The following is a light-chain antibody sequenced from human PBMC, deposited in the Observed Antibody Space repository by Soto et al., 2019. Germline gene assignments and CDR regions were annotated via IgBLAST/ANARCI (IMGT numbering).Light chain of an antibody. Sequence: QSVLTQSPSVSGAPGQRVTISCTGSSSNIGAGYDVHWYQQVPGTAPKLLIYGNNNRPSGVPDRFSGSKSGTSASLAITGLQAEDEADYSCQSYDSSLSGFVFATGTKLTVL. V-gene: IGLV1-40*01. CDR3: QSYDSSLSGFV. J-gene: IGLJ1*01. CDR2: GNN. CDR1: SSNIGAGYD.